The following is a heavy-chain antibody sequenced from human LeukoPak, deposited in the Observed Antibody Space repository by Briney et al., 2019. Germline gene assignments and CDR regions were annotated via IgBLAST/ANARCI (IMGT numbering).Heavy chain of an antibody. D-gene: IGHD4-11*01. CDR1: GFTFSDYY. CDR2: ISSSGRTI. J-gene: IGHJ6*03. V-gene: IGHV3-11*01. Sequence: GGSLRLSCAASGFTFSDYYMTWIRQAPGKGLEWISYISSSGRTIYNADSVKGRFTISRDNAKNSLYLQMNSLRAEDTAVYYCARQAYSNFRFSYYYYYYMDVWGKGTTVTVSS. CDR3: ARQAYSNFRFSYYYYYYMDV.